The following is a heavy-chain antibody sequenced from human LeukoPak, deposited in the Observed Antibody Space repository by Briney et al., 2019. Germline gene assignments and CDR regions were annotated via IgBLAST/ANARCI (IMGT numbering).Heavy chain of an antibody. D-gene: IGHD1-20*01. CDR2: IHYSGST. CDR3: ARDRGNWNYDYYYGMDV. Sequence: SETLSLTCSVSGGSISSYYWSWIRQPPGKGLEWIAYIHYSGSTNYNPSLKSRLTISVDTSKNQFSLKLSSVTAADTAVYYCARDRGNWNYDYYYGMDVWGQGTTVTVSS. CDR1: GGSISSYY. J-gene: IGHJ6*02. V-gene: IGHV4-59*12.